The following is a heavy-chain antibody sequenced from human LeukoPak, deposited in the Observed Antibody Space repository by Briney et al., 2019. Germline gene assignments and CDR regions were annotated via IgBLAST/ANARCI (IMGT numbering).Heavy chain of an antibody. CDR3: AVHGGNTPFDY. J-gene: IGHJ4*02. D-gene: IGHD4-23*01. CDR2: INPNSGNA. V-gene: IGHV1-8*01. CDR1: GYTFTTYD. Sequence: ASVKVSSKASGYTFTTYDINWVRQAPGQGLEWMGWINPNSGNAGSPQKFRGRVTMTRSTSISTAYMELSSLTSEDTGVYYCAVHGGNTPFDYWGQGTLVTVSS.